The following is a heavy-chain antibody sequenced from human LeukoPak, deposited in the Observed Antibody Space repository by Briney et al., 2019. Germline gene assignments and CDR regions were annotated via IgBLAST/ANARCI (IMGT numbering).Heavy chain of an antibody. V-gene: IGHV3-30*18. CDR1: GFTFSSYG. CDR2: ISFDVSKQ. J-gene: IGHJ4*02. Sequence: GGSRRLSCAASGFTFSSYGMHWVRQVPGKGLEWVAVISFDVSKQYYADSVNGCFSISRDNSKRTLYLQMDSLRAEDTAVYYCAKERVTQQPDYWGQGTLVIVSS. CDR3: AKERVTQQPDY. D-gene: IGHD1/OR15-1a*01.